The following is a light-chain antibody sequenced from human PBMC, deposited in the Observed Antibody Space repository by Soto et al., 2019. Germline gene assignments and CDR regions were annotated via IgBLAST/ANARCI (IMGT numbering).Light chain of an antibody. J-gene: IGLJ1*01. CDR1: SSDVGGSDY. Sequence: QSALTQPRSVSGSPGQSVTISCTGTSSDVGGSDYVSWCQHHPGKAPKLVIYDVTKRPPGVPDRFSGSKSGNTASLTISGLQAEDEADYYCAAYAGYYVFGTGTKVTVL. CDR2: DVT. V-gene: IGLV2-11*01. CDR3: AAYAGYYV.